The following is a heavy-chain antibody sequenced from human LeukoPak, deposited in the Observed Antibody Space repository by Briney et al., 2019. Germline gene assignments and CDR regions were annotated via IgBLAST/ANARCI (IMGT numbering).Heavy chain of an antibody. CDR2: IKSKADGGTT. V-gene: IGHV3-15*01. CDR3: LYFWSGSSLVDY. Sequence: GGSLRLSCAASGVTFSNAWMSWVRQAPGKGLEWVGRIKSKADGGTTDYAAPVKGRFSISRDDSKNTLYLEMYSLNTEDTAMYYCLYFWSGSSLVDYWGQGTLVTVSS. CDR1: GVTFSNAW. J-gene: IGHJ4*02. D-gene: IGHD3-3*01.